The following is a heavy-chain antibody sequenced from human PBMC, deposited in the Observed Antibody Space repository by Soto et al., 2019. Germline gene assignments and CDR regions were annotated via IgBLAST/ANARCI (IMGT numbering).Heavy chain of an antibody. CDR2: INHSGST. V-gene: IGHV4-34*01. J-gene: IGHJ6*02. Sequence: SETLSLTCAVYGGSFSGYYWSWIRQPPGKGLEWIGEINHSGSTNYNPSLKSRATISVYTAKNQFSLKISSVSCADKAVYYCARGNLMYNDLWSGYPPRHTMDVWAQGTTVTVS. CDR3: ARGNLMYNDLWSGYPPRHTMDV. CDR1: GGSFSGYY. D-gene: IGHD3-3*01.